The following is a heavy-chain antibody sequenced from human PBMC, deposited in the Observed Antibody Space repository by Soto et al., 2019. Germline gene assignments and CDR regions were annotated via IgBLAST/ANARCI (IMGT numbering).Heavy chain of an antibody. CDR2: IYYSGST. J-gene: IGHJ6*02. Sequence: PSETLSLTCTVSGGSVSSCSYYWSWIRQPPGKGLEWIGYIYYSGSTNYNPSLKSRVTISVDTSKNQFSLKLSSVTAADTAVYYCARGSGNYYYYGMDVWGQGTTVTVSS. CDR1: GGSVSSCSYY. CDR3: ARGSGNYYYYGMDV. D-gene: IGHD3-10*01. V-gene: IGHV4-61*01.